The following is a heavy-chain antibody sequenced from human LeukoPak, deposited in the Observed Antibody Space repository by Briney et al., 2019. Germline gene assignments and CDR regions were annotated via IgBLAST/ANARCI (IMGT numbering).Heavy chain of an antibody. CDR2: ISGTSGTI. J-gene: IGHJ3*02. V-gene: IGHV3-48*02. Sequence: GGSLRLSCAASGFTFSSYSMNWVRQAPGKGLEWVSYISGTSGTILYTDSVKGRFTISRDNAKNSLYLQMNSLRDEGTAVYFCARDTEWAFDMCGQGALVTVSS. CDR1: GFTFSSYS. CDR3: ARDTEWAFDM. D-gene: IGHD3-3*01.